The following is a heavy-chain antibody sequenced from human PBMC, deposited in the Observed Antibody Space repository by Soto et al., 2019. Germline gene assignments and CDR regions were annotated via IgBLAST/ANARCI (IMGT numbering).Heavy chain of an antibody. J-gene: IGHJ4*02. D-gene: IGHD2-8*01. CDR3: ARYNSYAIDY. V-gene: IGHV4-59*01. Sequence: PSETLSLTCTVSGHSISSYYWSWIRQPPGKGLEWIANIHYSGTTNYNPSLASRVTLSVDTSKKQFSLKMTSVTAAERAMYFCARYNSYAIDYWGRGTLVTVSS. CDR2: IHYSGTT. CDR1: GHSISSYY.